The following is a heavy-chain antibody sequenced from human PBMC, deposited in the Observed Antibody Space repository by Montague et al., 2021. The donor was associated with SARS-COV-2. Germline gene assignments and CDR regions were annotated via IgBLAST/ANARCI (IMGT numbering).Heavy chain of an antibody. CDR3: ARDTRITMLVVVNRYGMDV. J-gene: IGHJ6*02. CDR1: GGAISSSSYY. CDR2: IYYSGST. D-gene: IGHD3-22*01. V-gene: IGHV4-39*07. Sequence: SETLSLTCTVSGGAISSSSYYWGWIHQPPGKGLEWIGSIYYSGSTYYNPSLKSRVTISVDTSKNQFSLKLSSVTAADTAVYYCARDTRITMLVVVNRYGMDVWGQGTTVTVSS.